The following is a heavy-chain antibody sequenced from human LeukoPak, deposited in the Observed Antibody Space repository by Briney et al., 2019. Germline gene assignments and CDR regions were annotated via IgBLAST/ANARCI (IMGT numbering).Heavy chain of an antibody. CDR3: ARLKVAADPTGDAFDI. Sequence: PSETLSLTCTVSGGSISSYYWSWIRQPPGKGLEWIGYIYYSGSTNYNPSLKSRVTISVDTSKNQFSLKLSSVTAADTAVYYCARLKVAADPTGDAFDIWGQGTMATVSS. CDR1: GGSISSYY. V-gene: IGHV4-59*08. J-gene: IGHJ3*02. CDR2: IYYSGST. D-gene: IGHD2-15*01.